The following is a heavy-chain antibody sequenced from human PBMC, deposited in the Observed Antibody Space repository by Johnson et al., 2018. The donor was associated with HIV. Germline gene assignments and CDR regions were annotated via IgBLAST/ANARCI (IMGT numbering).Heavy chain of an antibody. Sequence: VQLVESRGVLVQPGGSLRLSCAASGFTVSSNEMSWVRQAPGKGLEWVSSISGGSTYYADSRHGRFTISRDNSKNTLHLQMNSLRAEDTAVYYCARSQVAATSEGAFDIWGQGTMVTVSS. CDR3: ARSQVAATSEGAFDI. V-gene: IGHV3-38-3*01. CDR2: ISGGST. CDR1: GFTVSSNE. J-gene: IGHJ3*02. D-gene: IGHD2-15*01.